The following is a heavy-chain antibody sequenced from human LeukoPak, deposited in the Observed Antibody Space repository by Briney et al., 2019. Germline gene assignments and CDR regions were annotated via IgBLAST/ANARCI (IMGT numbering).Heavy chain of an antibody. V-gene: IGHV1-46*03. CDR1: GYTFTSYY. Sequence: ASVKVSCKASGYTFTSYYMHWVRQAPGQGLEWMGIINPSGGSTSYAQKFQGRVTMTRDTSTSTVYMELSSLRPEDTAVYYCAVATPDRYCSGGSCYGLDYWGQGTLVTVSS. CDR3: AVATPDRYCSGGSCYGLDY. CDR2: INPSGGST. D-gene: IGHD2-15*01. J-gene: IGHJ4*02.